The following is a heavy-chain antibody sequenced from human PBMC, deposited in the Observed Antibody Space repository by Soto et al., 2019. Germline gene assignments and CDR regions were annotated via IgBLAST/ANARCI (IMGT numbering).Heavy chain of an antibody. Sequence: EVQLVETGGGLIQPGGSLRLSCAASGFTVSSNYMSWVRQAPGKGLEWVSVIYSGGSTYYADSVKGRFTISRDNSKNTLYLEMNSLRAEDTAVYYCARDYGGNSEGYYGMDVWGQGTTVTVSS. CDR2: IYSGGST. CDR3: ARDYGGNSEGYYGMDV. V-gene: IGHV3-53*02. D-gene: IGHD2-21*02. J-gene: IGHJ6*02. CDR1: GFTVSSNY.